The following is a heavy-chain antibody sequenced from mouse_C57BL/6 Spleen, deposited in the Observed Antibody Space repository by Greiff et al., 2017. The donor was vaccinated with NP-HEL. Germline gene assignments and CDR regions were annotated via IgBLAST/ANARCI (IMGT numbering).Heavy chain of an antibody. CDR2: IYPGDGDT. V-gene: IGHV1-82*01. D-gene: IGHD3-2*02. Sequence: QVQLQQSGPELVKPGASVKISCKASGYAFSSSWMNWVKQRPGKGLVWIGRIYPGDGDTTYNGKFKGKATLTADKSSSTAYMQLSSLTSEDSAVYFCARGRDSSGAWFAYWGQGTLVTVSA. J-gene: IGHJ3*01. CDR3: ARGRDSSGAWFAY. CDR1: GYAFSSSW.